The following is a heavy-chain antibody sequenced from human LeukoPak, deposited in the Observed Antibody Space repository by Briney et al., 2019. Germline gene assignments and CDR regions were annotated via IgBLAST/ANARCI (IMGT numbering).Heavy chain of an antibody. CDR3: ARIGLSFFGMDV. CDR1: GYTLTSYD. J-gene: IGHJ6*02. D-gene: IGHD3-3*02. CDR2: MNPNSGNT. V-gene: IGHV1-8*01. Sequence: GASVKVSCKASGYTLTSYDINWVRQATGQGLEWMGWMNPNSGNTGYAQKFQGRVTMTRNTSISTAYMELSSLRSEDTAVYYCARIGLSFFGMDVWGQGTTVTVSS.